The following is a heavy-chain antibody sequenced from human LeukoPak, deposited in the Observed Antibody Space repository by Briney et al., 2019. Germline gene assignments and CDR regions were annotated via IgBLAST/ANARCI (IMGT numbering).Heavy chain of an antibody. CDR3: AQRLSWFDP. D-gene: IGHD6-25*01. J-gene: IGHJ5*02. V-gene: IGHV1-69*02. CDR1: GGTFSSQP. CDR2: IIPLLGMP. Sequence: SVKVSCKASGGTFSSQPLSWLRQAPGQGLEWVGRIIPLLGMPNYAQRFQGRITITADQSTNTSYMELNNLTSDDTAIFYCAQRLSWFDPWGQGTLVTVSS.